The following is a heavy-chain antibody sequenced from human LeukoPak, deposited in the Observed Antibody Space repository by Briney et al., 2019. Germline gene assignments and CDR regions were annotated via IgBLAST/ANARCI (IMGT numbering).Heavy chain of an antibody. V-gene: IGHV3-7*03. D-gene: IGHD3-3*01. Sequence: GGSLRLSCATSGFTFNTYWMTWVRQAPGKGPQWVSHINQDGSETYYVDSVKGRFTISRDNAKNSVYLQMNSLTTEGTALYYCVRDQNWSFDYWGQGTRVTVSS. CDR2: INQDGSET. J-gene: IGHJ4*02. CDR3: VRDQNWSFDY. CDR1: GFTFNTYW.